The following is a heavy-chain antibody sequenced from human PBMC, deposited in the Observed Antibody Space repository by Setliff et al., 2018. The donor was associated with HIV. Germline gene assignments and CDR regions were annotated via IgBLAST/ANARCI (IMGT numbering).Heavy chain of an antibody. CDR3: ARGWSEDTSVVQVEYFQH. CDR1: GGTLSNYA. D-gene: IGHD5-18*01. Sequence: VASVKVSCKASGGTLSNYAISWVRQAPGQGLEWVGGIIPFVNIANYAQKFQGRVTITADKSTSTVYMELRSLRSEDTAVYFCARGWSEDTSVVQVEYFQHWGQGTLVTVSS. J-gene: IGHJ1*01. V-gene: IGHV1-69*10. CDR2: IIPFVNIA.